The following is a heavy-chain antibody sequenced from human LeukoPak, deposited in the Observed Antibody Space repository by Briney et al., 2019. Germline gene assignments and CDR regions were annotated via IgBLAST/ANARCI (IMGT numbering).Heavy chain of an antibody. D-gene: IGHD3-22*01. CDR1: GFTFSSYG. J-gene: IGHJ4*02. CDR2: IWYDGSNK. CDR3: ARDEGDYDSSGRPDY. V-gene: IGHV3-33*01. Sequence: GRSLRLSCAASGFTFSSYGMHWVRQAPGKGLEWVAVIWYDGSNKYYADSVKGRFTISRDNSKNTLYLQMNSLRAEDTAVYYCARDEGDYDSSGRPDYWGQGTLATVSS.